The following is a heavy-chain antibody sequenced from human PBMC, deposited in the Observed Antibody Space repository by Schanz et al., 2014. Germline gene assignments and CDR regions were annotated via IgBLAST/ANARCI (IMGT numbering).Heavy chain of an antibody. D-gene: IGHD3-10*01. CDR1: GFSIRNHD. V-gene: IGHV3-13*04. Sequence: EGQLLESGGGLIQPGGSLRLSCAASGFSIRNHDMHWVRQATGAGLEWVSAIGTAGDTFYLDSVKGRFTISRDNAKNSLFLQMNSLRVEDTAVYYCARLPVGYGSGIWDVWGQGTSVTVSS. CDR2: IGTAGDT. CDR3: ARLPVGYGSGIWDV. J-gene: IGHJ6*02.